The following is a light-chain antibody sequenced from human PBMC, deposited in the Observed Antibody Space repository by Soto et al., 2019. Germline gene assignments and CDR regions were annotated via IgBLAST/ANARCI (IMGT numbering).Light chain of an antibody. Sequence: DTQMTQSPSSLSASVGDRVIITFRASQRIRTYLNWYQQKPGEAPKLLIYVTSNLQSGVPPRFSGSGSGTDFTLSINGLQPEDFATYYCQQTYSSPRTFGQGTKVDIK. CDR3: QQTYSSPRT. CDR2: VTS. V-gene: IGKV1-39*01. CDR1: QRIRTY. J-gene: IGKJ1*01.